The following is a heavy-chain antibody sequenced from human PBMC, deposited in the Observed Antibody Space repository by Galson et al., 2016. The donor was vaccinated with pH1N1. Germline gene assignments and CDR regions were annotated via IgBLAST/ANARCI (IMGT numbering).Heavy chain of an antibody. CDR2: IIAIFGKA. J-gene: IGHJ5*02. CDR3: APGGDDYGGNPHWFDP. D-gene: IGHD4-23*01. Sequence: SVKVSCKASGYTFTAYQMHWLRQAPGQGLEWMGGIIAIFGKANYAQKFQGRVTITADESTTTAFMELSSLKSEDTAVYYCAPGGDDYGGNPHWFDPWGQGTLVTVSS. CDR1: GYTFTAYQ. V-gene: IGHV1-69*13.